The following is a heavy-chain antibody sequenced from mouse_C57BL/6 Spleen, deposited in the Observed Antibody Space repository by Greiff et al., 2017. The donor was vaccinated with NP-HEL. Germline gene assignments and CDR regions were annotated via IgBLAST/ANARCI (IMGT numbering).Heavy chain of an antibody. CDR2: INPSNGGT. CDR3: ARGFDYYGSSYWYFDV. D-gene: IGHD1-1*01. V-gene: IGHV1-53*01. J-gene: IGHJ1*03. Sequence: QVQLQQSGTELVKPGASVKLSCKASGYTFTSYWMHWVKQRPGQGLEWIGNINPSNGGTNYNEKFKSKATLTVDKSSSTAYMQLSSLTSEDSAVYYCARGFDYYGSSYWYFDVWGTGTTVTVSS. CDR1: GYTFTSYW.